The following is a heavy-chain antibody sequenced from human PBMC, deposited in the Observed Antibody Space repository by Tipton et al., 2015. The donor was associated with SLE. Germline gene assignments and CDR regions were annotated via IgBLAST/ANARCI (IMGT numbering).Heavy chain of an antibody. D-gene: IGHD5-18*01. Sequence: TLSLTCTVSGGSISSYYWSWIRQPPGKGLEWIGYIYYSGSTNYNPSLKSRVTISVDTSKNQFSLKLSSVTAADTAVYYCARLMDTAMGHFDYWGQGTLVTVSS. CDR2: IYYSGST. CDR1: GGSISSYY. V-gene: IGHV4-59*08. CDR3: ARLMDTAMGHFDY. J-gene: IGHJ4*02.